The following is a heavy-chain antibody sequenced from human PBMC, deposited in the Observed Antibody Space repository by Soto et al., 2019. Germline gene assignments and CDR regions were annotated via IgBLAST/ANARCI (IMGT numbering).Heavy chain of an antibody. CDR3: ARAREGIAVAGTLPPHAFDI. D-gene: IGHD6-19*01. CDR2: INPNSGGT. CDR1: GYTFTGYY. V-gene: IGHV1-2*04. J-gene: IGHJ3*02. Sequence: ASVKVSCKASGYTFTGYYMHWVRQAPGQGLEWMGWINPNSGGTNYAQKFQGWVTMTRDTSISTAYMELSRLRSDDTAVYYCARAREGIAVAGTLPPHAFDIWGQGTMVTVSS.